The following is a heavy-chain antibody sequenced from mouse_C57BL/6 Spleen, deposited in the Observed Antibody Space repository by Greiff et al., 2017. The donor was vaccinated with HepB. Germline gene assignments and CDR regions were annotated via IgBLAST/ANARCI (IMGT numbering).Heavy chain of an antibody. CDR2: IYPSDSET. CDR3: AREDYYGQYYYAMDY. J-gene: IGHJ4*01. D-gene: IGHD1-1*01. CDR1: GYTFTSYW. Sequence: VQLQQPGAELVRPGSSVKLSCKASGYTFTSYWMDWVKQRPGQGLEWIGNIYPSDSETHYNQKFKDKATLTVDKSSSTAYMQLSSLTSEDSAVYYCAREDYYGQYYYAMDYWGQGTSVTVSS. V-gene: IGHV1-61*01.